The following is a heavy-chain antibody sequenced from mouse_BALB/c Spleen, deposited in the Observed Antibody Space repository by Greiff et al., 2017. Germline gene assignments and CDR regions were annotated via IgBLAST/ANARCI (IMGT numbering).Heavy chain of an antibody. CDR1: GYSFTGYY. V-gene: IGHV1-31*01. CDR2: INPYNGAT. D-gene: IGHD2-4*01. J-gene: IGHJ1*01. Sequence: EVQLQQSGPELVKPGASVKISCKASGYSFTGYYMHWVKQSHVKSLEWIGRINPYNGATSYNQNFKDKASLTVDKSSSTAYMELHSLTSEDSAVYYCARSDYAKSYWYFDVWGAGTTATVSS. CDR3: ARSDYAKSYWYFDV.